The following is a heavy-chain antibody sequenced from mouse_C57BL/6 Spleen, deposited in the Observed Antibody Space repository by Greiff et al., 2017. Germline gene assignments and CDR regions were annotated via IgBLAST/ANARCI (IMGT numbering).Heavy chain of an antibody. V-gene: IGHV7-3*01. Sequence: EVQVVESGGGLVQPGGSLSLSCAASGFTFTDYYMSWVRQPPGKALEWLGFIRNKANGYTTEYSASVKGRFTISRDNSQSILYLQMNALRAEDSATYYCARSNDGYYGGFDYWGQGTTLTVSS. CDR3: ARSNDGYYGGFDY. D-gene: IGHD2-3*01. CDR2: IRNKANGYTT. CDR1: GFTFTDYY. J-gene: IGHJ2*01.